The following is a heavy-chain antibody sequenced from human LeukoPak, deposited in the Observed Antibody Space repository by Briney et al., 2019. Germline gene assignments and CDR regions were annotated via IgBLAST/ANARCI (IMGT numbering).Heavy chain of an antibody. D-gene: IGHD5-24*01. CDR2: IKRDGSST. CDR3: ATTRRDGYNYYFDY. CDR1: GFTFSIYW. Sequence: GGSLRLSCAASGFTFSIYWVHCVRQAPGKGLVWVSRIKRDGSSTSYADSVKGRFTITRDNAKNTLYLQVNSMRAEDTAVYYCATTRRDGYNYYFDYWGQGTLVTVSS. J-gene: IGHJ4*02. V-gene: IGHV3-74*01.